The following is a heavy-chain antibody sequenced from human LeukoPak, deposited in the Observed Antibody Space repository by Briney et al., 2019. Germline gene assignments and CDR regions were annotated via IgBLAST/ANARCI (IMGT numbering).Heavy chain of an antibody. Sequence: PGGSLRLSCAASGFTFSSYSMNWVRQAPGKGLEWVSYISSSSSTIYYADSVKGRFTISRDNAKNSLYLQMNSLRAEDTAVYYCARDLELTTFGGWGQGTLVTVSS. J-gene: IGHJ4*02. V-gene: IGHV3-48*01. CDR2: ISSSSSTI. CDR3: ARDLELTTFGG. D-gene: IGHD3-10*02. CDR1: GFTFSSYS.